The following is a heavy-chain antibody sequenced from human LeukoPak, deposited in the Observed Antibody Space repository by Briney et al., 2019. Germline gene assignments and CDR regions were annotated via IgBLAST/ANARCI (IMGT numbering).Heavy chain of an antibody. CDR1: GFTFSAYA. Sequence: PGGSLSLSCAASGFTFSAYAMHWVRQAPGKGLEWVAVISYDGSNKYYADSVKGRFTISGDKSKDTLYLQMNSLRPEDTAVYYCARGPGPIAGAKNPFDIWGQGTMVTVSS. CDR2: ISYDGSNK. J-gene: IGHJ3*02. V-gene: IGHV3-30*01. D-gene: IGHD1-26*01. CDR3: ARGPGPIAGAKNPFDI.